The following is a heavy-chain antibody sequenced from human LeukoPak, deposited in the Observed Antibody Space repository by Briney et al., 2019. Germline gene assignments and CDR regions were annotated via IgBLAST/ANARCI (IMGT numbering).Heavy chain of an antibody. CDR2: IIPIFGTA. V-gene: IGHV1-69*05. D-gene: IGHD6-19*01. CDR3: ARSIVVAGTPPDY. CDR1: GGTFSSYA. J-gene: IGHJ4*02. Sequence: EASVKVSCKASGGTFSSYAISWVRQAPGQGLEWMGGIIPIFGTANYAQKFQGRVTITTDESTSTAYMELSSLRSEDTAVYYCARSIVVAGTPPDYWGQGTLVTVSS.